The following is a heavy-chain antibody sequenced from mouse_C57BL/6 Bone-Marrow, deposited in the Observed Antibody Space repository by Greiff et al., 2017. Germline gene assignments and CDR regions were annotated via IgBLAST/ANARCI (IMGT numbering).Heavy chain of an antibody. Sequence: EVKLQESGPGLVKPSQSLSLTCSVTGYSITSGYYWNWIRQFPGNKLEWMGYISYDGSNNYNPSLKNRISITRDTSKNQFFLKLNSVTTEDTATYYCARAGYYYYGRSHWGQGTLVTVSA. D-gene: IGHD1-1*01. J-gene: IGHJ3*01. CDR2: ISYDGSN. CDR3: ARAGYYYYGRSH. V-gene: IGHV3-6*01. CDR1: GYSITSGYY.